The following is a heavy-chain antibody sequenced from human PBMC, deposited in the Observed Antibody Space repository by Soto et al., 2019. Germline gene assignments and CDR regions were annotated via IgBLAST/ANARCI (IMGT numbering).Heavy chain of an antibody. CDR2: IYYSGST. CDR1: GGSISSYY. Sequence: SETLSLTCTVSGGSISSYYWSWIRQPPGKGLEWIGYIYYSGSTNYNPSLKSRVTISVDTSKNQFSLKLSSVTAADTAVYYCARHNNVNSRHYSFDSWGQGTLVTVSS. V-gene: IGHV4-59*08. J-gene: IGHJ4*02. D-gene: IGHD2-21*01. CDR3: ARHNNVNSRHYSFDS.